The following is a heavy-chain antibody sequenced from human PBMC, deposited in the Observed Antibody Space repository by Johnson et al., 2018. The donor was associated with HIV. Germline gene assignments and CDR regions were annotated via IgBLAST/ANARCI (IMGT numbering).Heavy chain of an antibody. V-gene: IGHV3-74*01. CDR1: GFTFSSYW. CDR2: INSDGSST. CDR3: AREAAVADAFDI. D-gene: IGHD6-19*01. J-gene: IGHJ3*02. Sequence: EVQLLESGGGLVQPGGSLRLSCAASGFTFSSYWMHWVRQAPGKGLVWFSRINSDGSSTSYADSVKGRFTISRDNAKNTLYLQMNSLRAEDTAVYYCAREAAVADAFDIWGQGTMVTVSS.